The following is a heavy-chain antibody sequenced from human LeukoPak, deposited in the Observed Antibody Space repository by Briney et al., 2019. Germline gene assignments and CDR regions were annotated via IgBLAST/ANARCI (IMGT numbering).Heavy chain of an antibody. Sequence: SETLSLTCTVSGGSISSSNYYWGWIRQPPGKGLEWIGSIYYSGSTYYNPSLKSRVTISVDTSKNQFSLKLSSVTAADTAVYYCARVRGRNQLLLFRGYFDYWGQGTLVTVSS. CDR2: IYYSGST. V-gene: IGHV4-39*07. CDR1: GGSISSSNYY. D-gene: IGHD2-2*01. J-gene: IGHJ4*02. CDR3: ARVRGRNQLLLFRGYFDY.